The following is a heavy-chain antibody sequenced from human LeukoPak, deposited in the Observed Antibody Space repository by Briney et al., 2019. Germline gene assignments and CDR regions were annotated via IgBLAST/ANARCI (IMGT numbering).Heavy chain of an antibody. CDR1: GFPFSSYG. CDR2: ICYDGSDK. V-gene: IGHV3-33*01. Sequence: GGSLRLSCAVSGFPFSSYGMHWVGQAPGKGLEWVAVICYDGSDKYYADSVKGRFTISRDNSKNTLYLQMNSLRAEDTAVYYCAREKNDGFDIWGQGTMVTVAS. CDR3: AREKNDGFDI. J-gene: IGHJ3*02.